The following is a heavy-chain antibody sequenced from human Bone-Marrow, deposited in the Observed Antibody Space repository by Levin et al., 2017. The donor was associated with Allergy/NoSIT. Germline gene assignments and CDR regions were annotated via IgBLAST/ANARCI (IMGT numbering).Heavy chain of an antibody. V-gene: IGHV3-30*18. J-gene: IGHJ2*01. Sequence: PGESLKISCAASGFTFSSYGMHWVRQAPGKGLEWVAVISYDGSNKYYADSVKGRFTISRDNSKNTLYLQMNSLRAEDTAVYYCAKALYWYFDLWGRGTLVTVSS. CDR2: ISYDGSNK. CDR3: AKALYWYFDL. CDR1: GFTFSSYG.